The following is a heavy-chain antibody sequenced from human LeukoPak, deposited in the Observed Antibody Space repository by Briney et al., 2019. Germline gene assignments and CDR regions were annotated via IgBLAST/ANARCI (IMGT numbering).Heavy chain of an antibody. CDR2: IYYSGST. CDR1: GGSISSSSYY. CDR3: AREYGANSMDV. J-gene: IGHJ6*02. Sequence: SETLSLTCTVSGGSISSSSYYWGWIRQPPGKGLEWIGSIYYSGSTYYNPSLKSRVTISVDTSKNQFSLRLSSVTAADTAVYYCAREYGANSMDVWGQGTTVTVSS. D-gene: IGHD4-23*01. V-gene: IGHV4-39*07.